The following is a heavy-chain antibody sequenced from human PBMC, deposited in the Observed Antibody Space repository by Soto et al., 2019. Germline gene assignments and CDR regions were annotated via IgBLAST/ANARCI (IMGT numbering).Heavy chain of an antibody. V-gene: IGHV4-39*01. J-gene: IGHJ4*02. D-gene: IGHD2-15*01. CDR1: GGSISSSSYY. CDR3: ARPTTLYCSGGSCPFHYFDY. CDR2: IYYSGST. Sequence: SETLSLTCTVSGGSISSSSYYWGWIRQPPGKGLEWIGSIYYSGSTYYNPSLKSRVTISVDTSKNQFSLKLSSVTAADTAVYYCARPTTLYCSGGSCPFHYFDYWGQGTLVTVSS.